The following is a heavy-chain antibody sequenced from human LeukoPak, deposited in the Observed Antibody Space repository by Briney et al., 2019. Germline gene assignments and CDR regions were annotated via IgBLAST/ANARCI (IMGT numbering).Heavy chain of an antibody. Sequence: GTSPRLSCAASGFTFSSHGMHWVRQAPGKGLEWVAVIWYDGSKKYYGDSVKGRSTISRDDSRNTLYLQMESLRVEDTAVYYCARVWGMGYTADYWGQGTLVTVSS. CDR3: ARVWGMGYTADY. CDR2: IWYDGSKK. CDR1: GFTFSSHG. V-gene: IGHV3-33*01. J-gene: IGHJ4*02. D-gene: IGHD3-16*01.